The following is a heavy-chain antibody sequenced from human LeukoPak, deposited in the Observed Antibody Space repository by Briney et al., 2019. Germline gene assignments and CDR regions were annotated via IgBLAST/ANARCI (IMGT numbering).Heavy chain of an antibody. D-gene: IGHD5-12*01. CDR3: ARDWDIVATITRYFDL. CDR1: GFTFSDYY. CDR2: ISSSGSTI. V-gene: IGHV3-11*01. J-gene: IGHJ2*01. Sequence: PAGSLRLSCAASGFTFSDYYMSWIRQAPGKGLEWVSYISSSGSTIYYAYSVKGRFTISRDNAKNSLYLQMNSLRAEETAGYYCARDWDIVATITRYFDLWGRGTLVTVSS.